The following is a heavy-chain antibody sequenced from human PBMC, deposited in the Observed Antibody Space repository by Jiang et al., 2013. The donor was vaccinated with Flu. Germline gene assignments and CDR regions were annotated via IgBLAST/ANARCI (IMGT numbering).Heavy chain of an antibody. CDR3: ARDRYLSHFDL. Sequence: WIRQAPGKGLEWVSYISSTGSSIYYAGSVRGRFTISRDNAKNSVYLQMSSLRADDTAVYYCARDRYLSHFDLWGRGTLVTVSS. D-gene: IGHD1-26*01. J-gene: IGHJ2*01. V-gene: IGHV3-11*04. CDR2: ISSTGSSI.